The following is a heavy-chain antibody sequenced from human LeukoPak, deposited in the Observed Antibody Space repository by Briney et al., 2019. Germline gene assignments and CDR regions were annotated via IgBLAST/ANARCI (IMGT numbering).Heavy chain of an antibody. Sequence: PSQTLSLTCTVSGGSISGGDYYWSCIRQPPGKGLERIGYIYDSGSTNYNPSLKSRVTISVDTSKNQFSLKLSSVTAADTAVYYCARGGSSDYYDSSGYYGSFDYWGQGTLVTDSS. CDR3: ARGGSSDYYDSSGYYGSFDY. V-gene: IGHV4-61*08. CDR2: IYDSGST. D-gene: IGHD3-22*01. J-gene: IGHJ4*02. CDR1: GGSISGGDYY.